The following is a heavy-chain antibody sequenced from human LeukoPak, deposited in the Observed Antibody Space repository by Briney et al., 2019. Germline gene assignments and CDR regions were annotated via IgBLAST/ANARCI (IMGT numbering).Heavy chain of an antibody. CDR3: AKDAAAVTGRRAGFDY. J-gene: IGHJ4*02. D-gene: IGHD6-19*01. CDR2: ISDGGTNT. V-gene: IGHV3-23*01. Sequence: PGGSLRLSCAASRFIFSTYSMSWVRQAPGKGPEWVSSISDGGTNTYYADSVKGRFTISRDNSKNTLSLKMNNLRDEDTAVYYCAKDAAAVTGRRAGFDYWGQGALVTVSS. CDR1: RFIFSTYS.